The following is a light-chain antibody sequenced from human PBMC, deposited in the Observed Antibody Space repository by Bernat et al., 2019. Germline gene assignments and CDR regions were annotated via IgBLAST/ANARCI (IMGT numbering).Light chain of an antibody. CDR1: QVIGTY. Sequence: DIPLTQSPPFLSASVGDRVTISCRASQVIGTYLAWYQQKPGKAPKVLIYGASTLQTGVPSRFSGSGSGTEFTLTIDSLQSEDFASYYCQQLNSFPVTFGQGTRLEIK. V-gene: IGKV1-9*01. J-gene: IGKJ5*01. CDR2: GAS. CDR3: QQLNSFPVT.